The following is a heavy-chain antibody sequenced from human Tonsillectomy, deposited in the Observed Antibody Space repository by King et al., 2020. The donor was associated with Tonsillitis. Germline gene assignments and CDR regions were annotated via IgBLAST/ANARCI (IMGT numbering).Heavy chain of an antibody. Sequence: HLQLQASGPGLVRPSETLSLTCTVSGDSFSSFSDFWGWVRQPPGKGLEWIGSLSYSGATYYTPSLKIRVTMSLDRSKNQFSLRLNSVTAADTAVYYCAGDCRGDSSGNILGLDHWGQGTLVTVSS. CDR2: LSYSGAT. J-gene: IGHJ4*02. CDR1: GDSFSSFSDF. V-gene: IGHV4-39*07. D-gene: IGHD2-21*02. CDR3: AGDCRGDSSGNILGLDH.